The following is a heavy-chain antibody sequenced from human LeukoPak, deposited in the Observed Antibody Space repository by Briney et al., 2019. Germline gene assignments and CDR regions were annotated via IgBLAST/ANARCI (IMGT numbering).Heavy chain of an antibody. V-gene: IGHV4-59*01. CDR3: ARHMVPAYCSSTSCYEVS. D-gene: IGHD2-2*01. CDR2: IYYSGST. Sequence: SETLSLTCTVSGGSISSYYWSWIRQPPGKGLEGIGYIYYSGSTNYNPSLKSRVTISVDTSKNQFALKLSSVTAADTAVYYCARHMVPAYCSSTSCYEVSWGQGTLVTVSS. CDR1: GGSISSYY. J-gene: IGHJ4*02.